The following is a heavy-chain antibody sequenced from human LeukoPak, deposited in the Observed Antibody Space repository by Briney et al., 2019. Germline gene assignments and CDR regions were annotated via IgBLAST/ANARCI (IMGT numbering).Heavy chain of an antibody. CDR3: AKVLDFWSGYSTNPYYFDY. CDR2: ISGSGGRT. Sequence: GGSLRLSCAASGFTFSSYAMSWVRQAPGKGVEGVSAISGSGGRTYYADSVKGRVTISRENYKKTLYLQMNSLRAEDTAVYYCAKVLDFWSGYSTNPYYFDYWGQGTLVTVSS. CDR1: GFTFSSYA. D-gene: IGHD3-3*01. J-gene: IGHJ4*02. V-gene: IGHV3-23*01.